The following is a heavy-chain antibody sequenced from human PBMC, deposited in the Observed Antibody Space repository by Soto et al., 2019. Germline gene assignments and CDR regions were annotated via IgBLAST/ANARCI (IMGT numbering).Heavy chain of an antibody. CDR2: ISASGGDT. J-gene: IGHJ4*02. CDR3: SSGAFWGGGRCNWSLDY. CDR1: GFAFSNYG. D-gene: IGHD2-15*01. V-gene: IGHV3-23*01. Sequence: EVQVLESGGGLVQPGGSLRLSCEVSGFAFSNYGMNWVRQAPGQGLEWVSAISASGGDTYFADSVKGRFIISRDNSKNMLYLQMNSLRGEDTALFFCSSGAFWGGGRCNWSLDYWGPGALVTVSS.